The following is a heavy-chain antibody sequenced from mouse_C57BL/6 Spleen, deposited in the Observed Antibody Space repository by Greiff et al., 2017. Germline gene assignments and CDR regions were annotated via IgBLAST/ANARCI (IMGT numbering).Heavy chain of an antibody. J-gene: IGHJ4*01. Sequence: EVQLQQSGTVLARPGASVKMSCKTSGYTFTSYWMHWVKQRPGQGLEWIGAIYPGNSDTSYNQKFKGKAKLTAVTSASTAYMELSSLTNEDSAVYYGTHYDSYYYAMDYWGQGTSVTVSS. D-gene: IGHD2-4*01. CDR1: GYTFTSYW. CDR2: IYPGNSDT. V-gene: IGHV1-5*01. CDR3: THYDSYYYAMDY.